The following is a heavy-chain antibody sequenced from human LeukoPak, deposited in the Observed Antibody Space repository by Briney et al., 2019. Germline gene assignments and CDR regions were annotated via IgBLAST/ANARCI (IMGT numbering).Heavy chain of an antibody. CDR3: ARGPTRNYFDY. Sequence: SETLSLTCTVSGGSISSYYWSWIRQPPGKGLEWIGYIYYSGSTNYNPSLKGRVTISVDTSKNQFSLKLSSVTAADTAVYYCARGPTRNYFDYWGRGTLVTVSS. V-gene: IGHV4-59*01. J-gene: IGHJ4*02. CDR1: GGSISSYY. CDR2: IYYSGST.